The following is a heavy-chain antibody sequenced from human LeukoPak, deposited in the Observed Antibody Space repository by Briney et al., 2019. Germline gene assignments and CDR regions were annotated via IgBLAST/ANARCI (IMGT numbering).Heavy chain of an antibody. V-gene: IGHV1-8*01. CDR2: MNPNSGNT. CDR3: ARVVVPAAIYYYYYYMDV. Sequence: ASVKVSCKASGYTFTSYDINWGRQATGQGLEWMGWMNPNSGNTGYAQKFQGRVTMTRNTSISTAYMELSSLRSEDTAVYYCARVVVPAAIYYYYYYMDVWGKGTTVTVSS. D-gene: IGHD2-2*02. J-gene: IGHJ6*03. CDR1: GYTFTSYD.